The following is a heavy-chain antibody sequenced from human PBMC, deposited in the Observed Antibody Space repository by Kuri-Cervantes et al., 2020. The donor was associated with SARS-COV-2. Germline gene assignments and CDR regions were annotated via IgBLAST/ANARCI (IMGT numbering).Heavy chain of an antibody. D-gene: IGHD3-3*01. CDR2: IKQDGSEK. V-gene: IGHV3-7*01. CDR3: ASQIGIFWN. CDR1: GFTFSKAW. J-gene: IGHJ4*02. Sequence: GGSLRLSCAASGFTFSKAWMSWVRQAPGKGLEWVANIKQDGSEKYYVDSVKGRFTISRDNAKNSLYLQMNSLRAEDTAVYYCASQIGIFWNWGQGTLVTVSS.